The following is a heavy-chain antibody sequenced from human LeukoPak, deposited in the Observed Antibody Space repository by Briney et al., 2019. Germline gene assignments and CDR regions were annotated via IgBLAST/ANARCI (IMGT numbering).Heavy chain of an antibody. V-gene: IGHV4-34*01. CDR3: ARGAYYYGSGSYLPYYFDY. CDR2: INHSGST. Sequence: SETLSLTCAVYGGSFSGYYWSWIRQPPGKGLEWIGEINHSGSTNYNPSLKGRVTISVDTSKNQFSLKLSSVTAADTAVYYCARGAYYYGSGSYLPYYFDYWGQGTLVTVSS. D-gene: IGHD3-10*01. J-gene: IGHJ4*02. CDR1: GGSFSGYY.